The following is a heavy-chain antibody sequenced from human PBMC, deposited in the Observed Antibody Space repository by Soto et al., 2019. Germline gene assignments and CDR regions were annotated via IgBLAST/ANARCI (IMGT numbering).Heavy chain of an antibody. D-gene: IGHD2-2*03. CDR3: AKEGGYCSSTSCHGRVYY. CDR1: GFTFSSYA. V-gene: IGHV3-23*01. CDR2: ISGSGGST. J-gene: IGHJ4*02. Sequence: EVQLLESGRGLVQPGGSLRLSCAASGFTFSSYAMSWVRQAPGKGLEWVSAISGSGGSTYYADSVKGRFTISRDNSKNTLYLQMNSLRAEDTAVYYCAKEGGYCSSTSCHGRVYYWGQGTLVTVSS.